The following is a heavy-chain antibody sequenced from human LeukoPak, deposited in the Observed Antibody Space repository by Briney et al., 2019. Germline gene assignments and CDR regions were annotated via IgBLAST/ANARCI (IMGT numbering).Heavy chain of an antibody. CDR1: GDSVSSNTTA. J-gene: IGHJ4*02. D-gene: IGHD1-26*01. CDR3: ARIVGTTEPDY. Sequence: QSLSLTCAISGDSVSSNTTAWNWIRQSPSRGREGLGRTYDRSKWYNDYPVSMKSRITNNPHTYKHQYTLQLNSVTPEDTPVYYCARIVGTTEPDYWGQGTLVSVSS. V-gene: IGHV6-1*01. CDR2: TYDRSKWYN.